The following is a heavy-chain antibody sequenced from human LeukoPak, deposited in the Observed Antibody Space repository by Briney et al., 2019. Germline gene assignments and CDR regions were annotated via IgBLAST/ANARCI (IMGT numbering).Heavy chain of an antibody. D-gene: IGHD6-13*01. CDR1: GFTFSSYW. J-gene: IGHJ5*02. CDR3: ANYLAEGGRFEGLGRLDP. CDR2: IDSDGRTT. Sequence: PGGSLRLSCAASGFTFSSYWMHWVSQAPGKGLVWVSCIDSDGRTTRYADSVKGRFTISRDNSKNTLYLQMNSLRAEDTAVYYCANYLAEGGRFEGLGRLDPWGQGTLVTVSS. V-gene: IGHV3-74*01.